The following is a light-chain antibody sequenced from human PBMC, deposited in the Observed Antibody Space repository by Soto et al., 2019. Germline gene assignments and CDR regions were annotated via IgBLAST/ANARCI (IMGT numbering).Light chain of an antibody. CDR3: QHYGSSPQYT. CDR2: CAY. J-gene: IGKJ2*01. V-gene: IGKV3-20*01. CDR1: QRGASCY. Sequence: EIGLTQSPCTLPLSAGDSATLACRASQRGASCYEAWYRQKPDQAPWLLIFCAYNKATVIPDRFSGSGSGTDFTLTISRLEAEESAVYACQHYGSSPQYTFGQGTKLKIK.